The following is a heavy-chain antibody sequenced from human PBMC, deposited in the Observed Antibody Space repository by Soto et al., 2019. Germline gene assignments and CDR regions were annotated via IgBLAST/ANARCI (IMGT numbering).Heavy chain of an antibody. CDR1: GGSSSGSY. Sequence: SETLSVTCSVPGGSSSGSYWSWIRQSPGKGLEWLGYVYYTGSTNYSPSLRSRVSISVDTSKNEFSLRLSSVTAADTAVYFCARSVAVPGAHIDYWGQGTQVTVSS. D-gene: IGHD6-19*01. CDR3: ARSVAVPGAHIDY. CDR2: VYYTGST. J-gene: IGHJ4*02. V-gene: IGHV4-59*01.